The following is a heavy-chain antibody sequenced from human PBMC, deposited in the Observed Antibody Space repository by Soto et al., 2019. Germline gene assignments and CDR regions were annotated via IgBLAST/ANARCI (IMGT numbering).Heavy chain of an antibody. CDR2: IIPIFGTA. Sequence: QVQLVQSGAEVKKPGSSVKVSCKASGGTFSSYAISWVRQAPGQGLEWMGGIIPIFGTANYAQKFQGRVTITADKSTSTAYMELSSLRSGDTAVYYCARGAGSSSGWYWGAEYFQHWGQGTLVTVSS. J-gene: IGHJ1*01. D-gene: IGHD6-19*01. CDR3: ARGAGSSSGWYWGAEYFQH. CDR1: GGTFSSYA. V-gene: IGHV1-69*06.